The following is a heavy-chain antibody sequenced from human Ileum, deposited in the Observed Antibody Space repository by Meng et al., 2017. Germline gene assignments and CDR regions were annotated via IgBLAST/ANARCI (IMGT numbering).Heavy chain of an antibody. CDR2: INADKGDT. CDR3: AKVVINYHHVGYYRDSHWGDH. Sequence: ASVKVSCKASGYTFTNSIIHWVRQAPGQRLEWMGWINADKGDTKYSQKFQGRVTITRDTSATSALMEVSSLRSEDTAVYHCAKVVINYHHVGYYRDSHWGDHWGQGALVTVSS. CDR1: GYTFTNSI. V-gene: IGHV1-3*01. J-gene: IGHJ4*01. D-gene: IGHD3-22*01.